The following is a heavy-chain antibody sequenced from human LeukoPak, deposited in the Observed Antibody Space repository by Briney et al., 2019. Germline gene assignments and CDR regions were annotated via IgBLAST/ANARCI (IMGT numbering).Heavy chain of an antibody. CDR1: GGTFSSYA. CDR2: IIPIFGTA. J-gene: IGHJ6*02. CDR3: AKSERGLRGYYGMDV. D-gene: IGHD4-17*01. V-gene: IGHV1-69*06. Sequence: WASVKVSCKASGGTFSSYAISWVRQAPGQGLEWMGGIIPIFGTADYAQKFQGRVTITADKSTSTAYMELSSLRSEDTAVYYCAKSERGLRGYYGMDVWGQGTTVTVSS.